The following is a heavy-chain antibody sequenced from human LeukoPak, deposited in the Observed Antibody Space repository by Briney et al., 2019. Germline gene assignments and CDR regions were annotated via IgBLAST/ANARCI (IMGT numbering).Heavy chain of an antibody. J-gene: IGHJ4*02. Sequence: GGSLRLSCAASGFTFSSSAMSWVRQAPGKGLEGVSNISGSGSGGSTYYADSVKGRFTISRDNSKNTLYLQMNSLRAEDTAVYYCAKSGYNRFDYWGQGTLVTVSS. D-gene: IGHD5-24*01. CDR2: ISGSGSGGST. CDR1: GFTFSSSA. CDR3: AKSGYNRFDY. V-gene: IGHV3-23*01.